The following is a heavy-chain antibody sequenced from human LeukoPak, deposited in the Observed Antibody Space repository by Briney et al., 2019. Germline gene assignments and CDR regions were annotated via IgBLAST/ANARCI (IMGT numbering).Heavy chain of an antibody. CDR3: ARDREDYDFWSGYYQSYYYYYMDV. CDR2: IKQDGSEK. J-gene: IGHJ6*03. Sequence: PGGSLRLSCAASGFTFSSYWMSWVRQAPGKGLERVTNIKQDGSEKYYVDSVKGRFTISRDNAKNSLYLQMNSLRAEDTAVYYCARDREDYDFWSGYYQSYYYYYMDVWGKGTTVTVSS. V-gene: IGHV3-7*01. D-gene: IGHD3-3*01. CDR1: GFTFSSYW.